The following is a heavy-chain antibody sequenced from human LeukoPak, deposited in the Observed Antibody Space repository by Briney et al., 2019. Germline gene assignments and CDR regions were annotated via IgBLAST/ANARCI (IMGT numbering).Heavy chain of an antibody. V-gene: IGHV1-2*06. J-gene: IGHJ4*02. CDR3: ARVGYYESSGYYEY. CDR1: GYTFTSYY. Sequence: ASVKVSCKASGYTFTSYYMHWVRQAPGQGLEWMGRINPNSGGTNYAQRFQGRVTMTRDTSISTAYMELSRLRSDDTAVYYCARVGYYESSGYYEYWGQGTLVTVSS. CDR2: INPNSGGT. D-gene: IGHD3-22*01.